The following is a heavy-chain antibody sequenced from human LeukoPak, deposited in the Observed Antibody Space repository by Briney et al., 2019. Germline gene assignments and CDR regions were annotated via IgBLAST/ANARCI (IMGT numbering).Heavy chain of an antibody. CDR3: ARVYDSYGYGPDY. CDR2: INSDGSTT. V-gene: IGHV3-74*01. Sequence: QSGGSLRLSCAASGFTFSSYWMHWVRQAPGKGLVWVSRINSDGSTTSYVDSVKGRFTISRDNAKSTLYLQMNILRAEDTAVYYCARVYDSYGYGPDYWGQGTQVTVSS. CDR1: GFTFSSYW. D-gene: IGHD5-18*01. J-gene: IGHJ4*02.